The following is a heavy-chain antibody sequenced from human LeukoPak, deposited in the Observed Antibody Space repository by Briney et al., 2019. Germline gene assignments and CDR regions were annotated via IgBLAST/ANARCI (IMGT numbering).Heavy chain of an antibody. CDR3: AGAWLGYCSSTSCYRIHWFDP. D-gene: IGHD2-2*01. V-gene: IGHV1-69*04. J-gene: IGHJ5*02. CDR2: IIPILGIA. Sequence: SVKVSCKASGGTVSSYAISWVRQAPGQGLEWMGRIIPILGIANYAQKFQGRVTVTADKSTSTAYMELSSLRSEDTAVYYCAGAWLGYCSSTSCYRIHWFDPWGQGTLVTVSS. CDR1: GGTVSSYA.